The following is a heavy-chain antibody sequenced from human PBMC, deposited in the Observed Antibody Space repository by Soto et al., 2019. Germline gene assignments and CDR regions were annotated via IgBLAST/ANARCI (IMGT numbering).Heavy chain of an antibody. D-gene: IGHD4-4*01. J-gene: IGHJ5*02. V-gene: IGHV1-69*02. CDR1: GGTFSSHI. CDR3: ARVDSDYRFET. Sequence: QVQLVQSGAEVKKPGSSVKVSCTASGGTFSSHILTWVRQAPGQGLEWMGRIIPILGMTNYAQRFQGRVTITVDRSSTTAYVDLRSLRPADTAFYLGARVDSDYRFETWGQGTLVTVSS. CDR2: IIPILGMT.